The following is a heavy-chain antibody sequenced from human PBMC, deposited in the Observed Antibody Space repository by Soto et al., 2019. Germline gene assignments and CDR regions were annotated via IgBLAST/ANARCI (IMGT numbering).Heavy chain of an antibody. D-gene: IGHD2-15*01. V-gene: IGHV4-59*08. CDR1: GGSISSYN. CDR2: IYYSGST. J-gene: IGHJ4*02. CDR3: ARRYGGTFDY. Sequence: SETLSLTCTVSGGSISSYNWSWIRQPPGKGLEWIGYIYYSGSTNYNPSLKSRVTISVDTSKNQFSLKLSSVTAADTAVYYCARRYGGTFDYWGQGTLVTVSS.